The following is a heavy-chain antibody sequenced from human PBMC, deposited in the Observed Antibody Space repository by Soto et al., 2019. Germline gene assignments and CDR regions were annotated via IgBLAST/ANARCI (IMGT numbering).Heavy chain of an antibody. CDR3: AKDQAPVVAATPYYYYYGMDV. CDR2: ISYDGSNK. Sequence: GGSLRLSCAASGFTFSSYGMHWVRQAPGKGLEWVAVISYDGSNKYYADSVKGRFTISRDNSKNTLYLQMNSLRAEDTAAYYCAKDQAPVVAATPYYYYYGMDVWGQGTTVTVSS. J-gene: IGHJ6*02. CDR1: GFTFSSYG. D-gene: IGHD2-15*01. V-gene: IGHV3-30*18.